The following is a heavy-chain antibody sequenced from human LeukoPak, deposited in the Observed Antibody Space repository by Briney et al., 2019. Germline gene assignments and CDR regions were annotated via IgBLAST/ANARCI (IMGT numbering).Heavy chain of an antibody. CDR2: ISYDGSNK. V-gene: IGHV3-30-3*01. Sequence: PGGSLRLSCAASGFTFSTYAMHWVRQAPGKGLEWVAVISYDGSNKYYADSVKGRFTISRDNSKNTLYLQMNSLRAEDTAVYYCARERLLASCFDPWGQGTLVTVSS. CDR1: GFTFSTYA. J-gene: IGHJ5*02. D-gene: IGHD2-15*01. CDR3: ARERLLASCFDP.